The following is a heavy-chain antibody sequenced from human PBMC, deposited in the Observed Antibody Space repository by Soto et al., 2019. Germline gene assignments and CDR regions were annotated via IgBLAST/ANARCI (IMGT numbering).Heavy chain of an antibody. J-gene: IGHJ4*02. Sequence: QLQLQESGSGLVKPSQTLSLTCAVSGGSISTDSYSWNWIRQPPEKGLEWIGYIYHTGFTYYNPSLKSRVTISVDRSKNQFSLNLSSVTAADTAVYYCARIHTGTTNHVDYWGQGTLVTVSS. CDR3: ARIHTGTTNHVDY. CDR1: GGSISTDSYS. V-gene: IGHV4-30-2*01. CDR2: IYHTGFT.